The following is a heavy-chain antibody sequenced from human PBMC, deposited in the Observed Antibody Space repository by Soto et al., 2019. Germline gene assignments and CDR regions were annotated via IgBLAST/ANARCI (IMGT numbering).Heavy chain of an antibody. D-gene: IGHD5-12*01. J-gene: IGHJ4*02. Sequence: PSETLSLTCTVSGGSSSSGDFYWSWIRQPPGKGLEWIGYIYYSGSTNYNPSLKSRVTISVDTSKNQFSLKLSSVTAADTAVYYCARKNSEMATIRGFDYWGQGTLVTVSS. CDR2: IYYSGST. CDR1: GGSSSSGDFY. V-gene: IGHV4-61*08. CDR3: ARKNSEMATIRGFDY.